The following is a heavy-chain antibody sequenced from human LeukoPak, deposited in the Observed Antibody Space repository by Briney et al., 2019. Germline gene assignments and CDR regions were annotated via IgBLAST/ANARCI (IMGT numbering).Heavy chain of an antibody. D-gene: IGHD6-6*01. CDR3: ARPRRIAALWRGAFDI. J-gene: IGHJ3*02. CDR1: GGSFSGYY. V-gene: IGHV4-34*01. CDR2: INHSGST. Sequence: SETLSLTCAVYGGSFSGYYWSWVRQPPGKGLEWMGEINHSGSTNYNPSLKSRVTISVDTSKNQFSLKLSSVTAADTAVYYCARPRRIAALWRGAFDIWGQGTMVTVSS.